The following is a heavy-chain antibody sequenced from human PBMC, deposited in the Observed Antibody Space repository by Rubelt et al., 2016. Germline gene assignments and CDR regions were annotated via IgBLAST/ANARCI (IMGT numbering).Heavy chain of an antibody. J-gene: IGHJ4*02. D-gene: IGHD3-22*01. V-gene: IGHV4-39*07. CDR3: ARATYHYESSSYSPFDY. CDR1: GGSISSSSYY. CDR2: IYYSVST. Sequence: QLQLQESGPGLVKPSETLSLTCTVSGGSISSSSYYWGWIRQPPGKGLAWIGSIYYSVSTYYNPSLKRRVTISVATSKNQFSLKLSLVTAAETAVYYCARATYHYESSSYSPFDYWGQGTLVTVSS.